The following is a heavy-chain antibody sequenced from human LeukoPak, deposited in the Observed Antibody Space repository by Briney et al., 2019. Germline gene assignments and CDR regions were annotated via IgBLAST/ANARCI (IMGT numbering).Heavy chain of an antibody. CDR1: GYTFTSYD. Sequence: GASVKVSCKASGYTFTSYDINWVRQATGQGLEWMGWMNPNSGNTGYAQKFQGRVTITRNTSISTAYMELSSLRSEDTAVYYCAVRSGTYYDFWSGYYNWGQGTMVTVSS. CDR2: MNPNSGNT. CDR3: AVRSGTYYDFWSGYYN. D-gene: IGHD3-3*01. J-gene: IGHJ3*02. V-gene: IGHV1-8*03.